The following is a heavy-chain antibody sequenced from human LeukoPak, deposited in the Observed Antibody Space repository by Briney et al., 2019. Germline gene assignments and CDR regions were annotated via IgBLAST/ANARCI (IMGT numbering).Heavy chain of an antibody. CDR1: GGTFNNYA. Sequence: ASVTVSCKASGGTFNNYAINWVRQAPGQGLEWMGWISAYNGNTKYAQKLQGRVTMTTDTSTSTAYMELRSLRSDDTAVYYCARGLGGSGSYFLTFDYWGQGTLVTVSS. J-gene: IGHJ4*02. CDR3: ARGLGGSGSYFLTFDY. CDR2: ISAYNGNT. D-gene: IGHD1-26*01. V-gene: IGHV1-18*01.